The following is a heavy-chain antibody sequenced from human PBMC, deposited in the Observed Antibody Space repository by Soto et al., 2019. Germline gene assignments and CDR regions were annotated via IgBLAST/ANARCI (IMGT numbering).Heavy chain of an antibody. V-gene: IGHV1-69*13. CDR2: IIPIFGTA. Sequence: SVKVSCKASGGTFSSYAISWVRQAPGQGLEWMGGIIPIFGTANYAQKFQGRVTITADESTSTAYMELSSLRSEDTAVYYCARASSGYDLWAYFDYWGQGTLVTVSS. D-gene: IGHD5-12*01. J-gene: IGHJ4*02. CDR1: GGTFSSYA. CDR3: ARASSGYDLWAYFDY.